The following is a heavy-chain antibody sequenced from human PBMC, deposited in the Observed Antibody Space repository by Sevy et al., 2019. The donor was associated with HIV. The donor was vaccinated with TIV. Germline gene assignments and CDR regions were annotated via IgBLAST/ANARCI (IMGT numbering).Heavy chain of an antibody. D-gene: IGHD3-9*01. Sequence: ASVKVSCKASGYTFTGYYMHWVRQAPGQGLEWMGWINPNSGGTNYAQKFQGRVTMTRDTSISTAYMELSGLRSDDTAVYYCATSGESRGPDYDILTGKTDAFDIWGQGTMVTVSS. J-gene: IGHJ3*02. CDR3: ATSGESRGPDYDILTGKTDAFDI. V-gene: IGHV1-2*02. CDR1: GYTFTGYY. CDR2: INPNSGGT.